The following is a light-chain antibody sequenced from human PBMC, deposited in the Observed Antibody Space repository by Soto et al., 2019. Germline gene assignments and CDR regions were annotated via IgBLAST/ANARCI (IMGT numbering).Light chain of an antibody. CDR1: QNVSSNL. J-gene: IGKJ4*01. V-gene: IGKV3D-20*02. CDR2: GAS. CDR3: QQRSDWPPGT. Sequence: TVLTQSPGTLSLSPGERATLSCRASQNVSSNLLVWYQQHPGQAPRLLIYGASSRATGIPDRFSGSGSGTDFTLTITRLEPEDFAVYYCQQRSDWPPGTFGGGTKVDIK.